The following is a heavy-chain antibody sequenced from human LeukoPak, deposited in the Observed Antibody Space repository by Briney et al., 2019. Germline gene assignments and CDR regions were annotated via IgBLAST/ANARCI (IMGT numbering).Heavy chain of an antibody. CDR3: ATAGYSSGWYYFDY. CDR2: FDPEDGVT. CDR1: GYTLTELS. Sequence: ASVKVSCKVSGYTLTELSMHWVRQAPGKGLEWMGGFDPEDGVTIYAQKFQGRVTMTEDTSTDTAYMELSSLRSEDTAVYYCATAGYSSGWYYFDYWGQGTLVTVSS. V-gene: IGHV1-24*01. D-gene: IGHD6-19*01. J-gene: IGHJ4*02.